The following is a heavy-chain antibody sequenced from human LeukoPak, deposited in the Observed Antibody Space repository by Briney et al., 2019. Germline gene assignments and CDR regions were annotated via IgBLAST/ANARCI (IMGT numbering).Heavy chain of an antibody. CDR1: GFTFSSYA. CDR2: ISGSGGST. D-gene: IGHD4-23*01. V-gene: IGHV3-23*01. CDR3: AKVSRHDYGGPNQEVAFDI. J-gene: IGHJ3*02. Sequence: GGSLRLSCAATGFTFSSYAMSWVRQAPGKGLEWVSAISGSGGSTYYADSVKGRFTISRDNSKNTLYLQMNSLRAEDTAVYYCAKVSRHDYGGPNQEVAFDIWGQRTMVTVSS.